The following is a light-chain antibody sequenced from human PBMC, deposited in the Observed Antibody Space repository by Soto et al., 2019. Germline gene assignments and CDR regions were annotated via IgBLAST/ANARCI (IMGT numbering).Light chain of an antibody. V-gene: IGLV2-14*01. CDR2: EVS. J-gene: IGLJ1*01. CDR3: SSNTRSSLYV. Sequence: QSVLTQPASVSGSPGQSITISCTGTSSDVGGYNYVSWHQQHPGKAPKLMIFEVSYRPSGVSDRFSGSKSGNTASLTISGLQDDDEADYYCSSNTRSSLYVFGAGTKVTVL. CDR1: SSDVGGYNY.